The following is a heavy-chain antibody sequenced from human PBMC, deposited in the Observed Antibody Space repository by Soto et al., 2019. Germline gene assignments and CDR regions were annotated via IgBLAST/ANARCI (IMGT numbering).Heavy chain of an antibody. J-gene: IGHJ5*02. CDR2: IKSKTHGETT. D-gene: IGHD3-16*02. Sequence: QLVESGGGLVEPGGSLRLSCAGSGFSFSNAWISWVRQAQGKGLEWVGRIKSKTHGETTDYAAPVRGRFTISRDDSKNTLFLQMNSLKDEDTAVYYCTTLYRLDPWGQGTLVTVSS. CDR1: GFSFSNAW. V-gene: IGHV3-15*07. CDR3: TTLYRLDP.